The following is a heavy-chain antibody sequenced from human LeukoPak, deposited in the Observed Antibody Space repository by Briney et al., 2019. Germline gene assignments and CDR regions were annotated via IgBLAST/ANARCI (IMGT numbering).Heavy chain of an antibody. Sequence: GGSLRLSCAASGFTFSSYSRNWVRQAPGKGLEWVSYISSSSSTIYYADSVKGRFTISRDNAKNSLYLQMNSLRAEDTAVYYCARDFPYYYDSTRAYYLDYWGQGTLVTVSS. CDR1: GFTFSSYS. V-gene: IGHV3-48*01. D-gene: IGHD3-22*01. CDR2: ISSSSSTI. CDR3: ARDFPYYYDSTRAYYLDY. J-gene: IGHJ4*02.